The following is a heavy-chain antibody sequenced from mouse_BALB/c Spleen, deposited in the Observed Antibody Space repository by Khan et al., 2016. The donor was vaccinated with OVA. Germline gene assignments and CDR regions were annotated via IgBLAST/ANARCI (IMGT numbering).Heavy chain of an antibody. CDR1: GFSLTNYG. J-gene: IGHJ3*01. V-gene: IGHV2-2*02. Sequence: QVQLEESGPGLVQPSQSLSITCTVSGFSLTNYGVHWVRQSPGKGLEWLGLIWSGGSTAYNAAFISRLSISKDNSKSQVFFKMNSLQANDTAIYYCARNYDYDEGLTYWGQGTLVTVSA. CDR3: ARNYDYDEGLTY. CDR2: IWSGGST. D-gene: IGHD2-4*01.